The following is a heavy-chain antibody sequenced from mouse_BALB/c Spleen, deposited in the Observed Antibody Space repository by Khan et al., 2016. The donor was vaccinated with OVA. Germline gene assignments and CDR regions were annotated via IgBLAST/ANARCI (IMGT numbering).Heavy chain of an antibody. CDR2: IWAGGST. J-gene: IGHJ3*01. CDR1: GFSLTSYG. D-gene: IGHD1-2*01. CDR3: ARVHYYGYGFAY. Sequence: QVQLKQSGPGLVAPSQSLSITCTVSGFSLTSYGVHWVRQPPGNGLEWLGVIWAGGSTNYNSALMSRLSISKDNSKSQVFLKMNSLQTDDTAIYYCARVHYYGYGFAYGGQGTLVTVSA. V-gene: IGHV2-9*02.